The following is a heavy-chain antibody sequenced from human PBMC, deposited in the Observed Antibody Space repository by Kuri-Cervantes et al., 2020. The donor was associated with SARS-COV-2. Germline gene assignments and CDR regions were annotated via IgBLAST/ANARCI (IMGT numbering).Heavy chain of an antibody. V-gene: IGHV3-23*01. CDR1: GFTFSSYA. D-gene: IGHD2-15*01. Sequence: GESLKISCAASGFTFSSYAMSWVGQAPGKGLEWVSAISGSGGSTYYADSVKGRFTIARDNSKNTLYLQMNSLRAEDTAVYYCAKILTPGYCSGGSCYLGDYWGQGTLVTVSS. CDR3: AKILTPGYCSGGSCYLGDY. CDR2: ISGSGGST. J-gene: IGHJ4*02.